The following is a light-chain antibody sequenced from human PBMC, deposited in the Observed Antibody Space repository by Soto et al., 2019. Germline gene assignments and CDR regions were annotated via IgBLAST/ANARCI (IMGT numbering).Light chain of an antibody. V-gene: IGKV3-15*01. CDR2: GES. J-gene: IGKJ5*01. CDR3: QKYNNWPIT. CDR1: QSVSSN. Sequence: ELVMTQSPATLSLSPGDGVTLSCRASQSVSSNLAWYQQRTGQAPRLLIYGESTRATGIPDRLSGSGSGTELNLTISRLQSEDFAVYYCQKYNNWPITCGQGTRLDIK.